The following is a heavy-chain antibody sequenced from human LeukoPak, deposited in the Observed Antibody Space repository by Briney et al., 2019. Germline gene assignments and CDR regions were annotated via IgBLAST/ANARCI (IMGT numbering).Heavy chain of an antibody. J-gene: IGHJ3*02. V-gene: IGHV3-48*04. CDR1: GFTFSSYS. CDR3: ARLGGGHSSSWYDAFDI. Sequence: GGSLRLSCAASGFTFSSYSMNWVRQAPGKGLEWVSYISGSSSLIYYANSVKGRFTISRDNAKNSLYLQMDSLRAEDTAVYYCARLGGGHSSSWYDAFDIWGQGTMVTVSS. CDR2: ISGSSSLI. D-gene: IGHD6-13*01.